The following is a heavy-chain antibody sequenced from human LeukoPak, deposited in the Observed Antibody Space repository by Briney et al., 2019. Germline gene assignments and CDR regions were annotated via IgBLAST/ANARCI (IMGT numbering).Heavy chain of an antibody. J-gene: IGHJ5*02. CDR1: GGSIINHY. CDR3: ARDVRYASGWSTPES. D-gene: IGHD6-19*01. Sequence: SETLSLTCTVSGGSIINHYWCWIRQPAGKGLEWIGRIYSSGSANYSPSLKSRVSMSIDTSNNHFSLNLTSVTAADTALYFCARDVRYASGWSTPESWGQGTLVTVSS. CDR2: IYSSGSA. V-gene: IGHV4-4*07.